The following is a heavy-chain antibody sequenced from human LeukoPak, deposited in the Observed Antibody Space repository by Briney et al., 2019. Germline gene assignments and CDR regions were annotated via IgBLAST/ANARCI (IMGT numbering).Heavy chain of an antibody. D-gene: IGHD2-15*01. CDR1: GFTFSDYY. J-gene: IGHJ6*02. V-gene: IGHV3-11*01. Sequence: GGSLRLSCAASGFTFSDYYMSWIRQAPGKGLEWVSYISSSGSTIYYADSVKGRFTISRDNAKNSLYLQMSSLRAEDTAVYYCARDPVVVAARSPYYYYYGMDVWGQGTTVTVSS. CDR3: ARDPVVVAARSPYYYYYGMDV. CDR2: ISSSGSTI.